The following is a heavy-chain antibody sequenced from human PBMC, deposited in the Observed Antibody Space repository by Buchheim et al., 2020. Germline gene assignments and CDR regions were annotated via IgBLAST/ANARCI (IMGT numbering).Heavy chain of an antibody. Sequence: QVQLVESGGGVVQPGMSLRLSCAASGFTFSSHGMHWVRQAPGKGLEWVAVIWYDGSNTFYADSVKGRFTISRDNSRNTLHLQMSSLRAEDTAVYYCARDPPKYEGASFLFDYWGQGTL. CDR3: ARDPPKYEGASFLFDY. CDR1: GFTFSSHG. V-gene: IGHV3-33*01. D-gene: IGHD1-26*01. CDR2: IWYDGSNT. J-gene: IGHJ4*02.